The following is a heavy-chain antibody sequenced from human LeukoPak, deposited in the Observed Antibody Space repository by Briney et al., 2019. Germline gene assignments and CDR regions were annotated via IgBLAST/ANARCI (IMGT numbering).Heavy chain of an antibody. J-gene: IGHJ5*02. CDR3: AREEHSSSWYGGFWFDP. Sequence: GASVKVSCKASGYTFTSYYMHWVRQAPGQGLEWMGIINPSGGSTSYAQKFQGRVTMTRDTSTSTVYMELSSLRSEDTAVYYCAREEHSSSWYGGFWFDPWGQGTLVTVSS. V-gene: IGHV1-46*01. D-gene: IGHD6-13*01. CDR1: GYTFTSYY. CDR2: INPSGGST.